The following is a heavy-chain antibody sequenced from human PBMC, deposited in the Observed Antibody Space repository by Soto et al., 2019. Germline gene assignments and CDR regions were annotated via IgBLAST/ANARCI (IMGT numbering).Heavy chain of an antibody. CDR3: AHLVVAMITSYFIS. CDR1: GFSLSTSGVG. D-gene: IGHD3-16*01. J-gene: IGHJ4*02. CDR2: IYWDDDK. V-gene: IGHV2-5*02. Sequence: QITLKESGPTLVKPTQTLTLTCTFSGFSLSTSGVGVGWIRQPPGKALEGLTFIYWDDDKRNSTFLKSRLTITKDPSKNQAVLTTTNIDPVDTATYYCAHLVVAMITSYFISWGQGTLVTVSS.